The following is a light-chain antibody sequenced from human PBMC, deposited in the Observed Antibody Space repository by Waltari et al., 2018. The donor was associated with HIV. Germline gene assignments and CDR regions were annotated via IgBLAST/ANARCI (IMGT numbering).Light chain of an antibody. V-gene: IGKV4-1*01. CDR1: QTIFYSSKNKNY. CDR3: QQYYSNPPT. Sequence: DIVMTQSPDSLALSLGEGATINCKSSQTIFYSSKNKNYLAWCQQRPGQSPKLLIYWASTRDSGVPDRFSGSGSGTDFTLTISNLQSEDVAIYFCQQYYSNPPTFGQGTKVEVK. CDR2: WAS. J-gene: IGKJ1*01.